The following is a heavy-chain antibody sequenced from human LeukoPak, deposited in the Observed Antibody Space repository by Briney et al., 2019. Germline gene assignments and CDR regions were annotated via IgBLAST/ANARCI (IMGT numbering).Heavy chain of an antibody. Sequence: GSLRLSCAASGFTFDDYAMHWVRQAPGKGLECIGYIYYSGSTNYNPSLKSRVTISVDTSKNQFSLKLSSVTAADTAVYYCARAPEIDSSGRSHSDGFDIWGQGTMVTVSS. CDR1: GFTFDDYA. J-gene: IGHJ3*02. D-gene: IGHD3-22*01. CDR2: IYYSGST. CDR3: ARAPEIDSSGRSHSDGFDI. V-gene: IGHV4-59*01.